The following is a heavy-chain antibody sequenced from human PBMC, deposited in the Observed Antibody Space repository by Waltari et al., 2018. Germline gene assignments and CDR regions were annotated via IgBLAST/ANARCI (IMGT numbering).Heavy chain of an antibody. CDR1: GFPCSAYT. Sequence: EVQLVESGGDLVQPGGSLRLPCSASGFPCSAYTMNWVRQAPGKGLEWVSYISTGSSPTYYADSVKGRFTISRDNAKNSLYLQMSSLRAEDTALYYCVRDHAYAFDFWGQGTMVTVPS. CDR2: ISTGSSPT. V-gene: IGHV3-48*01. J-gene: IGHJ3*01. CDR3: VRDHAYAFDF.